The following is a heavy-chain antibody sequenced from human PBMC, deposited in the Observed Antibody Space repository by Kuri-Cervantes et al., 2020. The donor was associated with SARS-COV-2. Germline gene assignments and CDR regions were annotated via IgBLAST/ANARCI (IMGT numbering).Heavy chain of an antibody. CDR1: GGTFSSYA. J-gene: IGHJ6*02. V-gene: IGHV1-69*13. CDR2: IIPIFGTA. CDR3: ARRPTVVTRGSYYYYGMDV. Sequence: SVKVSCKASGGTFSSYAISWVRQAPGQGLEWMGGIIPIFGTANYAQKFQGRVTITADESTSTAYMELSSLRSEDTAVYYCARRPTVVTRGSYYYYGMDVWGQGTTVTVSS. D-gene: IGHD4-23*01.